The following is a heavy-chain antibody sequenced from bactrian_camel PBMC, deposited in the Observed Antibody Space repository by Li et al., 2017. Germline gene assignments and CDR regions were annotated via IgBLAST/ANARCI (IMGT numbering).Heavy chain of an antibody. Sequence: QVQLVESGGGLVQPGGSLRLSCAASGFTFSRYYLSWVRQAPGKGLEWVSSIAADEISTYYVDSVKGRFTISRDNAKNTVYLQMNSLKSEDTALYFCATTRPFSTIIDSGYRGQGTQVTVS. CDR1: GFTFSRYY. CDR2: IAADEIST. J-gene: IGHJ6*01. CDR3: ATTRPFSTIIDSGY. V-gene: IGHV3-2*01. D-gene: IGHD2*01.